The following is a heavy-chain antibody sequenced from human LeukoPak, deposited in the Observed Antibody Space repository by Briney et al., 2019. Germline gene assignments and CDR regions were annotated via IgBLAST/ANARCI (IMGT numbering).Heavy chain of an antibody. V-gene: IGHV3-53*01. CDR1: GFTVSSKY. Sequence: GGSLRLSCAASGFTVSSKYMSWVRQAPGKGLEWVSVIYTGGSAYYADSVKGRFTISRDDSKNTLYLQMNSLRAEDTAVYYCVRDVGSGSDYWGQGTLVTVSS. D-gene: IGHD6-19*01. CDR3: VRDVGSGSDY. CDR2: IYTGGSA. J-gene: IGHJ4*02.